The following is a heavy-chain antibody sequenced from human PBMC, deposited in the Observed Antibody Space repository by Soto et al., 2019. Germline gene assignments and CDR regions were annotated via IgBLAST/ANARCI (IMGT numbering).Heavy chain of an antibody. Sequence: QVQLVQSGPEVKKPGSSVKVSCEASGGTFKKFAISWVRQAPGQGLEWMGGTLPFLGSSKYPQKFQGRVTIAADESATTTYMELTGVTSEDTAVYDCARGGKFHSEDLWEASYSHGLDVWGQGTTVTVSS. CDR1: GGTFKKFA. CDR3: ARGGKFHSEDLWEASYSHGLDV. D-gene: IGHD1-26*01. J-gene: IGHJ6*02. V-gene: IGHV1-69*01. CDR2: TLPFLGSS.